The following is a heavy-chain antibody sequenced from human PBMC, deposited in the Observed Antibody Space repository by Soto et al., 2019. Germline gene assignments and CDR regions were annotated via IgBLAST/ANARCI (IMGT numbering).Heavy chain of an antibody. D-gene: IGHD6-6*01. CDR3: ARGYSSIAARGCFDY. J-gene: IGHJ4*02. CDR1: GGSISSSSYY. Sequence: SETLSLTCTVSGGSISSSSYYWGWIRQPPGKGLEWIGSIYYSGSTYYNPSLKSRVTISVDTSKNQFSLKLSSVTAADTAVYYCARGYSSIAARGCFDYWGQGTLVTVSS. V-gene: IGHV4-39*01. CDR2: IYYSGST.